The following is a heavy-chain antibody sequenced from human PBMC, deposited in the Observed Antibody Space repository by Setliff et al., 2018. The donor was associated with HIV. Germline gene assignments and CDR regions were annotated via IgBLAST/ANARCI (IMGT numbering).Heavy chain of an antibody. J-gene: IGHJ4*02. CDR2: DNTVHGNR. D-gene: IGHD6-13*01. CDR1: GYTFTSYV. Sequence: ASVKVPCQASGYTFTSYVMHWVRQAPGQRLEWIGLDNTVHGNRKYSQECPGRITITMDTSASTVYMEVSSLRSENMAVYYCACEGAAAGLDLDYWGQGT. V-gene: IGHV1-3*02. CDR3: ACEGAAAGLDLDY.